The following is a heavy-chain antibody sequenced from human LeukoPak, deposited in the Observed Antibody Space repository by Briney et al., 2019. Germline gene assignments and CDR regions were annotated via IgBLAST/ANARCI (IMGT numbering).Heavy chain of an antibody. CDR3: ARYTMVRGVPQYYFDY. V-gene: IGHV1-46*01. Sequence: VASVKVSCKASGYTFTRYYMHWVRQAPGQGLEWMGIINPSGGSTSYAQKFQGRVTMTRDTSTSTVYKELSSLRSEDTAVYYCARYTMVRGVPQYYFDYWGQGTLVTVSS. D-gene: IGHD3-10*01. J-gene: IGHJ4*02. CDR2: INPSGGST. CDR1: GYTFTRYY.